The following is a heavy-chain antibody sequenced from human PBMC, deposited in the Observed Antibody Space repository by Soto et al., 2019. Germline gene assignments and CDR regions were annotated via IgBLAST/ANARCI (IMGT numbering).Heavy chain of an antibody. CDR2: INTDGSST. D-gene: IGHD6-6*01. J-gene: IGHJ5*02. V-gene: IGHV3-74*01. CDR1: GFTFNNYW. Sequence: GGSLRLSCAASGFTFNNYWMHWVRQAPGKGLVWVSRINTDGSSTTYADSVKGRFTISRDNAKNTLYLQMNSLTAEDTAVYYCARGDSRSLLKWFDPWGQGILVTVSS. CDR3: ARGDSRSLLKWFDP.